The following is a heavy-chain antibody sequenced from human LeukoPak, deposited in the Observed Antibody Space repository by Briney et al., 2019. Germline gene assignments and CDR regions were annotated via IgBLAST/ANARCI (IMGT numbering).Heavy chain of an antibody. CDR2: ISYDGSNK. CDR3: ARSKQVGYYYYYMDV. V-gene: IGHV3-30*04. CDR1: GFTFSSYA. D-gene: IGHD2-15*01. Sequence: GGSLRLSCAASGFTFSSYAMHWVRQAPGKGLEWVAVISYDGSNKYYADSVKGRFTISRDNAKNSLYLQMNSLRAENTAVYYCARSKQVGYYYYYMDVWGKGTTVTISS. J-gene: IGHJ6*03.